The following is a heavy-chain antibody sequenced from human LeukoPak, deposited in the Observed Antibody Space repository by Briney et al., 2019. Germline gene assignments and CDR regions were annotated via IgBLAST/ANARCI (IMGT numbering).Heavy chain of an antibody. V-gene: IGHV3-48*01. CDR3: ARVNYDILTGYYRDYYYYYMDV. J-gene: IGHJ6*03. CDR1: GFTFSSYS. Sequence: PGGSLRLSCAASGFTFSSYSMNWVRQAPGKGLEWVSYISSSSSTIYYADSVKGRFTISRDNAKNSLYLQMNSLRAEDTAVYYCARVNYDILTGYYRDYYYYYMDVWGKGTTVTVSS. D-gene: IGHD3-9*01. CDR2: ISSSSSTI.